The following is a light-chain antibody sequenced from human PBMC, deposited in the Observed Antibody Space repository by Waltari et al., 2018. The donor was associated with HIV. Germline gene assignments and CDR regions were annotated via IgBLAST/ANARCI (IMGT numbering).Light chain of an antibody. CDR3: EQYTTFSGT. Sequence: IQMTPSPPTPSASVGDSVTITCRASQSVSSSLAWYQQRPGKAPSLLIYRATTLQSGVPSRFSGSGSGTEFTLTISGLQPDDFATYYCEQYTTFSGTFGEGT. V-gene: IGKV1-5*03. CDR1: QSVSSS. J-gene: IGKJ1*01. CDR2: RAT.